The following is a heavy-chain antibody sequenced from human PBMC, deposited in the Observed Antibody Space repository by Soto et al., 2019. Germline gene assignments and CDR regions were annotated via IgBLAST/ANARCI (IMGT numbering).Heavy chain of an antibody. V-gene: IGHV4-59*01. Sequence: SETLSLTCTVSGGSINSYYWSWIPQPPGKALEWIGYAFYSGSTKYNPSLKSRATISVDTSNTHFSLNLSSVTAADTAVYYCARDKGRYDSGMDVWGQGTTVTVSS. D-gene: IGHD3-9*01. J-gene: IGHJ6*02. CDR3: ARDKGRYDSGMDV. CDR1: GGSINSYY. CDR2: AFYSGST.